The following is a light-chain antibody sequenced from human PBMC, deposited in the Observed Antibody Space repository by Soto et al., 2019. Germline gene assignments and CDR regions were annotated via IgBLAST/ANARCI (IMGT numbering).Light chain of an antibody. V-gene: IGLV2-14*03. CDR3: SSYTTTDTVI. J-gene: IGLJ2*01. CDR2: DVT. CDR1: SSDVGGYNS. Sequence: QSALTQPASVSGSPGQSITISCTGTSSDVGGYNSVSWYQQHPGKAPKLMIYDVTNRPSGVSNRFSGSKSGNTASLTISGPQAEDEADYYCSSYTTTDTVIFGGGTKLTVL.